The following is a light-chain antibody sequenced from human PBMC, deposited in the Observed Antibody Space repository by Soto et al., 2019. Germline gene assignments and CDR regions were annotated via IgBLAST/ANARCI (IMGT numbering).Light chain of an antibody. J-gene: IGKJ1*01. CDR2: DVS. CDR3: QQYNTFWT. Sequence: DIQMTQSPSTLSASVGDRVTITCRASQTVSSWLAWYQQKPGKAPKLLIYDVSTLGSGVPSRFSGSGSGTDFTLTISSLQPDDFATYYCQQYNTFWTFGQGTKVESK. CDR1: QTVSSW. V-gene: IGKV1-5*01.